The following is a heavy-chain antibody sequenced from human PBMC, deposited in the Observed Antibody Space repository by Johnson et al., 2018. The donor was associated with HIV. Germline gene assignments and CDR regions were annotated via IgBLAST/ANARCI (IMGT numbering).Heavy chain of an antibody. CDR1: GFTFSSYA. V-gene: IGHV3-30-3*01. CDR3: ARDYGQWLVPGAFDI. CDR2: ISYDGSNK. J-gene: IGHJ3*02. Sequence: QVQLVESGGGVVQPGRSLRLSCAASGFTFSSYAMHWVRQAPGKGLEWVAVISYDGSNKYYADSVKGRFTISRDNSKNTLYLQMHSLRAEDTAVYYCARDYGQWLVPGAFDIWGQGTMVTVSS. D-gene: IGHD6-19*01.